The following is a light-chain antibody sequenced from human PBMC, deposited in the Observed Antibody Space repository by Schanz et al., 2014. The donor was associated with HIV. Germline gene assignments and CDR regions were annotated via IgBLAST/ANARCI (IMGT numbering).Light chain of an antibody. J-gene: IGLJ3*02. V-gene: IGLV1-51*01. Sequence: QSVLTQPPSVSAAPGQNVIISCSGSTSNFAINYSSWYQQVPGRAPRLLIYDNDKRPSGIPDRFSGSKSGASATLLITGLQTGDEADYYCGTWHSNLIGWLFGGGTKLTVL. CDR2: DND. CDR1: TSNFAINY. CDR3: GTWHSNLIGWL.